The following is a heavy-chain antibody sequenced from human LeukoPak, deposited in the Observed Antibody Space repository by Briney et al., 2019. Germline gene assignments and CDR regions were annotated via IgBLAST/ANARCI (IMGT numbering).Heavy chain of an antibody. Sequence: SETLSLTCTVSGCAMNNYYWTWIRQSPGKGLEWIGYFHYTRNTNYNPSLRGRVTMSADTSKSQFSLKLNSVTAADAAVYFCARRARATAGGDYFDYWGQGTLVTVSS. CDR2: FHYTRNT. J-gene: IGHJ4*02. CDR3: ARRARATAGGDYFDY. V-gene: IGHV4-59*08. CDR1: GCAMNNYY. D-gene: IGHD6-13*01.